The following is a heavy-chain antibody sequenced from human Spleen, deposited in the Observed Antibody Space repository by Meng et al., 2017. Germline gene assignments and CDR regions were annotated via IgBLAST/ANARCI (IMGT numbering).Heavy chain of an antibody. V-gene: IGHV3-74*01. J-gene: IGHJ4*02. CDR1: GFTFSSYA. CDR3: ARDGGQSGFDY. Sequence: EVQLVESGGGLVKPGGSLRLSCAASGFTFSSYAMSWVRQAPGKGLEWVSRISSDGSSTRYADSVKGRFTISRDNAENTLYLQMNSLRAEDTALYYCARDGGQSGFDYWGPGTLVTVSS. CDR2: ISSDGSST.